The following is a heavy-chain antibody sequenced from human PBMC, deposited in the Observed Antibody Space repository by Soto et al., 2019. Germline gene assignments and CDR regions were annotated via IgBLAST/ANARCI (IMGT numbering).Heavy chain of an antibody. D-gene: IGHD3-16*01. CDR1: GGSISSSSYY. CDR3: ARHWAPSSLGFDYYYGMDV. J-gene: IGHJ6*02. CDR2: IYYSGST. V-gene: IGHV4-39*01. Sequence: SETLSLTCTVSGGSISSSSYYWGWIRQPPGKGLEWIGRIYYSGSTYYNPSLKSRVTISVDTSKNQFSLKLSSVTAGDTAVYYCARHWAPSSLGFDYYYGMDVWGQGTTVTVSS.